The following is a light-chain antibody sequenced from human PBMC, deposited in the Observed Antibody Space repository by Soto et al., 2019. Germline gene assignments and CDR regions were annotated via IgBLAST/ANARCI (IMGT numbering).Light chain of an antibody. V-gene: IGKV3-11*01. Sequence: EIVLTHSPSTLSLSPGEIATLSCRASQSVRINLAWYQQKPGQTPRLLIYDASTRATGIPTRFSGSGSGTDFTLTISSLQSEDFAVYYCQQRSNWPRTFGQGTKV. CDR3: QQRSNWPRT. CDR1: QSVRIN. CDR2: DAS. J-gene: IGKJ1*01.